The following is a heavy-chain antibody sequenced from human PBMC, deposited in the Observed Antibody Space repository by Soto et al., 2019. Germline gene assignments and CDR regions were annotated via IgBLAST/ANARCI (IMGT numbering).Heavy chain of an antibody. Sequence: GASVKVSCKASGYIFTKSAMHWVRQAPGQGLEWMGWISGGNGNTKYSPKLQDRVTITRDTSASTAYMELSSLRSEDTALYYCARDGVAAGNINFDYWGQGTLVTVSS. J-gene: IGHJ4*02. D-gene: IGHD6-25*01. CDR3: ARDGVAAGNINFDY. CDR1: GYIFTKSA. CDR2: ISGGNGNT. V-gene: IGHV1-3*01.